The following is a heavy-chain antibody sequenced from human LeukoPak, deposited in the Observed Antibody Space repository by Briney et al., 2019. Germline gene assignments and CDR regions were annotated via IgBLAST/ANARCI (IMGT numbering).Heavy chain of an antibody. J-gene: IGHJ5*02. CDR3: ARNYYYDNWFDP. CDR2: IYYSGST. V-gene: IGHV4-59*01. Sequence: SETLSLTCTVSGGSISSYYWSWIRQPPGKGLEWIGYIYYSGSTNYNPSLKSRVTISVDTSKNQFSLKLSSVTAADTAVYYCARNYYYDNWFDPWGQGTLVTVSS. CDR1: GGSISSYY. D-gene: IGHD3-10*01.